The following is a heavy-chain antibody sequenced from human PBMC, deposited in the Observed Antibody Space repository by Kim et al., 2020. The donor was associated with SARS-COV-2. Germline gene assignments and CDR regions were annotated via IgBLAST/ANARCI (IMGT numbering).Heavy chain of an antibody. D-gene: IGHD3-3*01. CDR2: INPSGGST. J-gene: IGHJ6*02. CDR1: GYTFTSYY. Sequence: ASVKVSCKASGYTFTSYYMHWVRQAPGQGLEWMGIINPSGGSTSYAQKFQGRVTMTRDTSTSTVYMELSSLRSEDTAVYYCARDQPYYDFWSGPPGYGMDVRGQGTTVTGSS. V-gene: IGHV1-46*01. CDR3: ARDQPYYDFWSGPPGYGMDV.